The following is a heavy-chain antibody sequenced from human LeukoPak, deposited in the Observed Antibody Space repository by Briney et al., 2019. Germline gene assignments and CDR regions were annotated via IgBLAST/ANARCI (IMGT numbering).Heavy chain of an antibody. CDR3: ARGDIAARTGWFDP. V-gene: IGHV4-4*07. Sequence: SETLSLTCTVSGGSISSYYWSWIRQPAGKGLEWIGRIYTSGSTNYNPSLKSRVTMSVDTSKNQSSLKLSSVTAADTAVYYCARGDIAARTGWFDPWGQGTLVTVSS. CDR2: IYTSGST. J-gene: IGHJ5*02. D-gene: IGHD6-6*01. CDR1: GGSISSYY.